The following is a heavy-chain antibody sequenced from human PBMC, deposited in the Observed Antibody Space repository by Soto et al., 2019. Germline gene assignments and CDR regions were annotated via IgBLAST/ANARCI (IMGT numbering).Heavy chain of an antibody. Sequence: QVQLVQSGAEVKKPGSSVKVSCKASGGTFSSYAISWVRQAPGQGLEWMGGFIPIFGTANYAQKFQGRVTITADESTSTAYMELSSLRSEDTAVYYCARDGPAAMRKDYYYYGMDVWGQGTTVTVSS. CDR3: ARDGPAAMRKDYYYYGMDV. CDR2: FIPIFGTA. D-gene: IGHD2-2*01. V-gene: IGHV1-69*01. J-gene: IGHJ6*02. CDR1: GGTFSSYA.